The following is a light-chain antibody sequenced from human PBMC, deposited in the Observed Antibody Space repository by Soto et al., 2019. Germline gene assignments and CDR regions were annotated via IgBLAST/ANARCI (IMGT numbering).Light chain of an antibody. V-gene: IGLV1-40*01. CDR3: QSVDNSLNVVV. Sequence: QSALKLPPSVSGATGQKVTIYFTGRSSKIGAGFDVHWYQQLPGTAPKLLNFDNTNRPPGVPDRFSGSKSLTSASLAISDNKTEDEADYYGQSVDNSLNVVVFGGATNLNVL. CDR1: SSKIGAGFD. CDR2: DNT. J-gene: IGLJ2*01.